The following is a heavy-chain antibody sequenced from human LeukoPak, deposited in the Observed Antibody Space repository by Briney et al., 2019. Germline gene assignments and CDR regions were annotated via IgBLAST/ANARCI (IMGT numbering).Heavy chain of an antibody. CDR1: GFTFSSYA. CDR3: AKGALPAAISRYFDL. V-gene: IGHV3-23*01. D-gene: IGHD2-2*01. J-gene: IGHJ2*01. Sequence: GGSLRLSCAASGFTFSSYAMSWVRQAPGGGLEWVSAISGSGGSTYYADSVKGRFTISRDNSKNTLYLRMNSLRAEDTAVYYCAKGALPAAISRYFDLWGRGTLVTVSS. CDR2: ISGSGGST.